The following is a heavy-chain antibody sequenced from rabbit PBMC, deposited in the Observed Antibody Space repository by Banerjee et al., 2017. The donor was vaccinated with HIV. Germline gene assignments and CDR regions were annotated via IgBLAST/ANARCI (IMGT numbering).Heavy chain of an antibody. V-gene: IGHV1S45*01. D-gene: IGHD1-1*01. CDR1: GFSFSGRDY. CDR2: ISAGVSGTT. J-gene: IGHJ4*01. Sequence: QQQLEESGGGLVKPGGTLTLTCTASGFSFSGRDYMCWVRQAPGKGLEWIACISAGVSGTTYYASWAKGRFTISKTSSTTVTLQMTSLTAADTATYFCARGTSSIDNSFNLWGPGTLVTVS. CDR3: ARGTSSIDNSFNL.